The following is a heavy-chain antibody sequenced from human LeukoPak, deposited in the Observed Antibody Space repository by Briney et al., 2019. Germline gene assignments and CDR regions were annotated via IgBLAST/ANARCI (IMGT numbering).Heavy chain of an antibody. D-gene: IGHD5-24*01. J-gene: IGHJ3*02. CDR1: GGSISSSSYY. V-gene: IGHV4-39*01. Sequence: SETLSLTCTVSGGSISSSSYYWGWIRQPPGKGLEWIGTIYYTGSTYYNPSLKSRVTISIDTSKNQFSLRLSSVTAADTAVYYCARYQGDGYNFWAFDIWGQGTMVTVSS. CDR2: IYYTGST. CDR3: ARYQGDGYNFWAFDI.